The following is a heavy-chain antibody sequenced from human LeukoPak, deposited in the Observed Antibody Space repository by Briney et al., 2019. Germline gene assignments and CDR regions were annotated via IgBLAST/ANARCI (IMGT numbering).Heavy chain of an antibody. Sequence: PGESLRISCKGSGYSFTTYWITWVRQMPGKGLEWMGRIDASDSYTNYSPSFQGHVTISADKSINTAYLQWSSLKASDTAMYYCARGLRGGPSGGGLDYWGQGTLVTVSS. V-gene: IGHV5-10-1*01. CDR2: IDASDSYT. D-gene: IGHD2-15*01. CDR3: ARGLRGGPSGGGLDY. J-gene: IGHJ4*02. CDR1: GYSFTTYW.